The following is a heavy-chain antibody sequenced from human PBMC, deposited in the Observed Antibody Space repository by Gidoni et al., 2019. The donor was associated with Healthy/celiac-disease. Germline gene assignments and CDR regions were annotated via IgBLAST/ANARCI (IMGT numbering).Heavy chain of an antibody. CDR1: GFTFSSYS. J-gene: IGHJ4*02. V-gene: IGHV3-21*01. D-gene: IGHD5-12*01. CDR2: ISSSSSYI. Sequence: EVQLVESGGGLVKPGGSLRRSCAASGFTFSSYSMNWVRQAPGKGLEWVSSISSSSSYIYYADSVKGRFTISRDNAKNSLYLQMNSLRAEDTAVYYCARAQMATVIGAFDYWGQGTLVTVSS. CDR3: ARAQMATVIGAFDY.